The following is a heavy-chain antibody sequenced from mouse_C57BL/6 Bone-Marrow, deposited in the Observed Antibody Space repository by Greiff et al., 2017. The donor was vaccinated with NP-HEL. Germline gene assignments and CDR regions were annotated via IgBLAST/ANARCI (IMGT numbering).Heavy chain of an antibody. J-gene: IGHJ3*01. D-gene: IGHD2-4*01. CDR2: INPNNGGT. Sequence: VQLKESGPELVKPGASVKIPCKASGYTFTDYNMDWVKQSHGKSLEWIGDINPNNGGTIYNQKFKGKATLTVDKSSSTAYMERRSLTSEDTAVYYCARSPYDYDAWFAYWGQGTLVTVSA. V-gene: IGHV1-18*01. CDR1: GYTFTDYN. CDR3: ARSPYDYDAWFAY.